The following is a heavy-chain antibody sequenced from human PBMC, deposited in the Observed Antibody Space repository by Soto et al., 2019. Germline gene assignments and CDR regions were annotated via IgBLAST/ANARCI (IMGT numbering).Heavy chain of an antibody. J-gene: IGHJ3*02. D-gene: IGHD1-1*01. V-gene: IGHV1-69*14. Sequence: QVQLVQSGAEVKKPGSSVKVSCKASGGTFSTSSINWLRQAPGQRPEWMGNILPIFGTADYAQKFQDRVTIAADKPTDTAYMELRSLFSEDTAVYYCASGHESGGNSDAFDIWGQGTVVTVSS. CDR2: ILPIFGTA. CDR1: GGTFSTSS. CDR3: ASGHESGGNSDAFDI.